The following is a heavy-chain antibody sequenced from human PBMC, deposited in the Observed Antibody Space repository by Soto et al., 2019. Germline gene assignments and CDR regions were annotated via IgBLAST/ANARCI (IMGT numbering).Heavy chain of an antibody. J-gene: IGHJ4*02. CDR2: ISYGGST. Sequence: SETLSLTCTVSGRSINSGGYCWSWIRQHPGRGLDWIGCISYGGSTSYNPSLKSRVTISVDTSKNQFSLKLTSVAAADTAVYYCSRGILVWGQGALVTVSS. V-gene: IGHV4-31*03. CDR1: GRSINSGGYC. D-gene: IGHD5-18*01. CDR3: SRGILV.